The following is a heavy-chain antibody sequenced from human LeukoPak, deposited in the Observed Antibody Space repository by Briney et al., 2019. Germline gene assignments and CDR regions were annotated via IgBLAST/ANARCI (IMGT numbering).Heavy chain of an antibody. CDR2: INPSGGRT. CDR1: GYTFTNYG. V-gene: IGHV1-46*01. CDR3: ARDYYGGHNLYNFDF. J-gene: IGHJ4*02. D-gene: IGHD3-10*01. Sequence: GASVKVSCKASGYTFTNYGISWVRQAPGQGLEWMGMINPSGGRTTYAKKFQGRVTMTRDTSTNTVYTELSSLRSDDTAVYYCARDYYGGHNLYNFDFWGQGTRVIVSS.